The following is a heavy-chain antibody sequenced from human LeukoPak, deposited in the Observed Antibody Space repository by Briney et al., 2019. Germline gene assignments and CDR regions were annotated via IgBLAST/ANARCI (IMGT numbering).Heavy chain of an antibody. CDR1: VFTFSIHS. Sequence: GGSLRLSYAVSVFTFSIHSVSGGRQAPGKGREWVSSISGTSTYIYYADSVKGRFTISRDNAKNSVYLQMNNLRAEDTAVYYCAREAGVDHYWGQGTLVTVSS. CDR3: AREAGVDHY. J-gene: IGHJ4*02. V-gene: IGHV3-21*01. D-gene: IGHD6-13*01. CDR2: ISGTSTYI.